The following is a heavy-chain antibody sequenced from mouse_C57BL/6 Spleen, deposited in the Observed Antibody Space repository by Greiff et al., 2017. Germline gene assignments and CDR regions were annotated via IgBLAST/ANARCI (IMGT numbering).Heavy chain of an antibody. J-gene: IGHJ1*03. D-gene: IGHD1-1*01. V-gene: IGHV1-81*01. CDR2: IYPRSGNT. CDR1: GYTFTSYG. Sequence: QVQLKQSGAELARPGASVKLSCKASGYTFTSYGISWVKQRTGQGLEWIGEIYPRSGNTYYNEKFKGKATLTADKSSSTAYMELRSLTSEDSAVYFCARDYYGSSYYRYFDVWGTGTTVTVSS. CDR3: ARDYYGSSYYRYFDV.